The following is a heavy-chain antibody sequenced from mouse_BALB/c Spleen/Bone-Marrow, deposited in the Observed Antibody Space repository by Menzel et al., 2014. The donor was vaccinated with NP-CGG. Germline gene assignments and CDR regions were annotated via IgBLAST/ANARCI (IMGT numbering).Heavy chain of an antibody. CDR3: AREWLYGNYAMDY. CDR1: GFSLTGYG. CDR2: IWGDGST. D-gene: IGHD2-10*02. J-gene: IGHJ4*01. Sequence: VKLMESGPGLVAPSQSLSITCTVSGFSLTGYGVNWVRQPPGKAVWRLGMIWGDGSTDYNSALKSRLSISKNSSKSQVCLKMNRLQTDDTARSYCAREWLYGNYAMDYWGQGTSVTVSS. V-gene: IGHV2-6-7*01.